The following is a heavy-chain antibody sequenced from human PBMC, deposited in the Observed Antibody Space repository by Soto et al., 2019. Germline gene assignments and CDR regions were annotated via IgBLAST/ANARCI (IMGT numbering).Heavy chain of an antibody. Sequence: GESLKISCKGSGYSFTSYWISWVRQMPGKGLEWVGRIDPSDSYTNYSPSFQGHVTISADKSISTAYLQWSSLKASDTAMYYCARSPTYYYDSRDYYGMDVWGQGTTVTVSS. CDR1: GYSFTSYW. CDR3: ARSPTYYYDSRDYYGMDV. V-gene: IGHV5-10-1*01. D-gene: IGHD3-22*01. J-gene: IGHJ6*02. CDR2: IDPSDSYT.